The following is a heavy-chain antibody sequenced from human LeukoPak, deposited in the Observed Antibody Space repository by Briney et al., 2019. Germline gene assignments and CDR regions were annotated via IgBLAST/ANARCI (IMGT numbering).Heavy chain of an antibody. CDR3: ERGYTSGWLYFDY. CDR1: GLTVTSTH. D-gene: IGHD6-19*01. J-gene: IGHJ4*02. V-gene: IGHV3-53*01. CDR2: LYSGAST. Sequence: GASLRLSFSASGLTVTSTHISWVRQAPGKGLELVSALYSGASTYYADSVEGRFTIYRDTSKNTLFLQMNRLRAEDTAVYYCERGYTSGWLYFDYWGQGTLVTVSS.